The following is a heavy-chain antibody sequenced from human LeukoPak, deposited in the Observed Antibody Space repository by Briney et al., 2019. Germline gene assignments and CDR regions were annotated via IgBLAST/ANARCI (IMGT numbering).Heavy chain of an antibody. V-gene: IGHV3-73*01. J-gene: IGHJ4*02. Sequence: PGGSLRLSCAASGFTFTDSPIDWVRQASGKGLEWVGRISTKPTNYATTYGESVKGRFTFSRDDSKNTAFLQMNSLKTEDTAVYFCTGRTAVATGDYWGPGTLVTVSS. CDR1: GFTFTDSP. D-gene: IGHD6-19*01. CDR2: ISTKPTNYAT. CDR3: TGRTAVATGDY.